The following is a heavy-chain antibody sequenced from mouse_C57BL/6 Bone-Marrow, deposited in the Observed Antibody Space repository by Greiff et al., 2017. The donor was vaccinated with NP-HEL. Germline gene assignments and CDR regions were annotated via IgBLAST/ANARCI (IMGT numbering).Heavy chain of an antibody. J-gene: IGHJ3*01. Sequence: EVKLVESGGGLVKPGGSLKLSCAASGFTFSSYAMSWVRQTPEKRLEWVATISDGGSYTYYPDNVKGRFPISRDNAKNNLYLQMSHLKSEDTAMYYCARDRNYVGFAYWGQGTLVTVSA. V-gene: IGHV5-4*01. CDR3: ARDRNYVGFAY. D-gene: IGHD2-1*01. CDR2: ISDGGSYT. CDR1: GFTFSSYA.